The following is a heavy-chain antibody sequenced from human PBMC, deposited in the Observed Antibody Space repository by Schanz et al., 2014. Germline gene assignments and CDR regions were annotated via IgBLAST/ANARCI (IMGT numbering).Heavy chain of an antibody. D-gene: IGHD2-15*01. V-gene: IGHV3-53*01. CDR3: ARERWLGGPLDY. CDR2: TGAGDTT. CDR1: GFTVNTNY. J-gene: IGHJ4*02. Sequence: EVQLVESGGGLIQPGGSLRLSCAVSGFTVNTNYMSWVRQAPGKGLEWVSGITGAGDTTKYAVSVKGRFTISRDNSKNTLYLQMNRLRAEDAAVYYCARERWLGGPLDYWGQGTLGAVSS.